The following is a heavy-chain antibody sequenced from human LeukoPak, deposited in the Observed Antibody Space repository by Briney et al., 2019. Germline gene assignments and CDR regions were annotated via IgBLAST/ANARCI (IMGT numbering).Heavy chain of an antibody. Sequence: GESLKISCQGSGYSFTSYWIGWVRQMPGQGLEWMGIIYPRDSDTRYSPSFQGQVTISADKSISTAYLQWSSLKASDTAMYYCARRGYSGYSPLDSWGQGTLVTVSS. CDR3: ARRGYSGYSPLDS. V-gene: IGHV5-51*01. J-gene: IGHJ4*02. CDR2: IYPRDSDT. CDR1: GYSFTSYW. D-gene: IGHD5-12*01.